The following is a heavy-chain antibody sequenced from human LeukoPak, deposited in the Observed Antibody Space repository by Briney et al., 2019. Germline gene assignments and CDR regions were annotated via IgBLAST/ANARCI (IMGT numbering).Heavy chain of an antibody. CDR2: IYYSGST. CDR3: ARDRYSSSWYTPYYYGMDV. J-gene: IGHJ6*02. Sequence: SETLSLTCTVSGGSFSSGSYYWSWIRQPPGKGLEWIGYIYYSGSTNYNPSLKSRVTISVDTSKNQFSLKLSSVTAADTAVYYCARDRYSSSWYTPYYYGMDVWGQGTTVTVSS. D-gene: IGHD6-13*01. CDR1: GGSFSSGSYY. V-gene: IGHV4-61*01.